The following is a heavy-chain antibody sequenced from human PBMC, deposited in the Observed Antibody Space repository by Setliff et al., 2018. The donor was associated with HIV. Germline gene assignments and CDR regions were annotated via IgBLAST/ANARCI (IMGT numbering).Heavy chain of an antibody. J-gene: IGHJ4*02. Sequence: SETLSLTCTVSGGSISSYYWSWIRQPPGKRLEWIGSIDYSGSTKYNPSLNSRGTISIDTSKNELSLKLTSVTAADTAVYYCAKSSPSIGYITDCWGQGAPVTVSS. CDR3: AKSSPSIGYITDC. CDR2: IDYSGST. V-gene: IGHV4-59*01. CDR1: GGSISSYY. D-gene: IGHD5-12*01.